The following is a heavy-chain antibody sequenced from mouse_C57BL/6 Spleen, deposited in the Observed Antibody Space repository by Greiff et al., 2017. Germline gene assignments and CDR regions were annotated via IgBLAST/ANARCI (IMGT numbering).Heavy chain of an antibody. Sequence: VQLQQSGAELVKPGASVKLSCKASGYTFTSYWMHWVKQRPGQGLEWIGMIHPNSGSTNYNEKFKSKATLTVDKSSSTAYMQLSSLTSEDSAVYYCARPDSSGPWFAYWGQGTLVTVSA. CDR1: GYTFTSYW. D-gene: IGHD3-2*02. CDR2: IHPNSGST. CDR3: ARPDSSGPWFAY. V-gene: IGHV1-64*01. J-gene: IGHJ3*01.